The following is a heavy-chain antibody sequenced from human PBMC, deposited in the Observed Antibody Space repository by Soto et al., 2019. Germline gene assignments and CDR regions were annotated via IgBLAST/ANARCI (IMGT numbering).Heavy chain of an antibody. CDR2: IGTAGDT. V-gene: IGHV3-13*01. Sequence: EVQLVESGGGLVQPGGSLRLSCAASGFTFSSYDMHWVRQATGKGLEWVSAIGTAGDTYYPGAVKGRFTISRENAKKSVYIKMNSLRAGDTAVYYCARSYGDYVTHWYFDLWGRGTLVPVSS. CDR1: GFTFSSYD. J-gene: IGHJ2*01. CDR3: ARSYGDYVTHWYFDL. D-gene: IGHD4-17*01.